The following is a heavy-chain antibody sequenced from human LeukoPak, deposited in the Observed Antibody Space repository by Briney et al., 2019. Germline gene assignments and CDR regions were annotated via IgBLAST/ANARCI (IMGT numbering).Heavy chain of an antibody. J-gene: IGHJ4*02. CDR1: GFTFDDYA. V-gene: IGHV3-9*01. CDR2: ISWNSGSI. CDR3: AKDISSSWPSMYYFDY. D-gene: IGHD6-13*01. Sequence: PGRSLRLSCAASGFTFDDYAMHWVRQAPGKGLEWVSGISWNSGSIGYADSVKGRFTISRDNAKNSLYLQMDSLRAKDTALYYCAKDISSSWPSMYYFDYWGQGTLVTVSS.